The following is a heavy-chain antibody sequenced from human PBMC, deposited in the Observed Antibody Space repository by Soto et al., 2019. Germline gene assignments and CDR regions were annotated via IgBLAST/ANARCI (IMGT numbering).Heavy chain of an antibody. D-gene: IGHD3-22*01. CDR1: GYRFAAYY. V-gene: IGHV5-51*01. CDR2: IYPGDSDV. Sequence: GESLRITCRISGYRFAAYYIAWVRQVPGKGLEWVGIIYPGDSDVKYSPTFQGQVTISADRSNSTAYLQWRSLKASDTAMYFCARHFDSSGYYPDYWGQGTQVPVSS. J-gene: IGHJ4*02. CDR3: ARHFDSSGYYPDY.